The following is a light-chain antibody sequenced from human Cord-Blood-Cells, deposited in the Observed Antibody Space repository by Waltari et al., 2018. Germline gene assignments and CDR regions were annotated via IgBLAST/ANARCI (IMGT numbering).Light chain of an antibody. V-gene: IGKV1-33*01. Sequence: DIQMTQSPSSLSASVVDRVTITCQASQDISNYLKWYQQKPGKAPKLLIYDASNLETGVPSRFSGSGSGTDFTFTISSLQPEDIATYYCQQYDNLPYTFGQGTKLEIK. CDR2: DAS. J-gene: IGKJ2*01. CDR1: QDISNY. CDR3: QQYDNLPYT.